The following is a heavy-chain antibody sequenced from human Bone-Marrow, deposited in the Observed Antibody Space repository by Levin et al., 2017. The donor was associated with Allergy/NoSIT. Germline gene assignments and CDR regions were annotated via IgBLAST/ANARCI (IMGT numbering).Heavy chain of an antibody. CDR2: TWYDGSYT. Sequence: GGSLRLSCAASGFTFSSYGMHWVRQAPGKGLEWVAVTWYDGSYTYYADSVKGRFTISRDNSKNTLYLQMNSLRAEDTAVYYCATLGEAAYSSSTGGIFDYWGQGTLVTVSS. CDR3: ATLGEAAYSSSTGGIFDY. D-gene: IGHD6-6*01. CDR1: GFTFSSYG. V-gene: IGHV3-33*01. J-gene: IGHJ4*02.